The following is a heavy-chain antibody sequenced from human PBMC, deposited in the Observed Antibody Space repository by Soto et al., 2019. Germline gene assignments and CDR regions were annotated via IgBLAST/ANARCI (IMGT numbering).Heavy chain of an antibody. CDR3: ARDIGFDYVN. J-gene: IGHJ4*02. Sequence: XGSLRLSCSVSGFNVMSYWMSWVRQAPGKGLEWVASIKEDGSEIYYLHSVRGRFSISRDSAGNALHLTMNYLSAEDTGVYFCARDIGFDYVNWGQGTLVTVSS. CDR1: GFNVMSYW. D-gene: IGHD3-16*01. V-gene: IGHV3-7*01. CDR2: IKEDGSEI.